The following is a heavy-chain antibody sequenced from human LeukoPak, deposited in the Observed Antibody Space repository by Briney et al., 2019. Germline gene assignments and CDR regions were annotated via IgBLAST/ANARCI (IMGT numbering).Heavy chain of an antibody. D-gene: IGHD1-26*01. J-gene: IGHJ4*02. CDR2: ISSSSSYI. CDR3: ARGGWPYGRYYYFDY. Sequence: GGSLRLSCAASGFTFSSYSMNWVRQAPGKGLEWVSSISSSSSYIYYADSVKGRFTISRDNSKNTVFLQMNSLRAEDTAMYYCARGGWPYGRYYYFDYWGQGSLVTVSS. CDR1: GFTFSSYS. V-gene: IGHV3-21*04.